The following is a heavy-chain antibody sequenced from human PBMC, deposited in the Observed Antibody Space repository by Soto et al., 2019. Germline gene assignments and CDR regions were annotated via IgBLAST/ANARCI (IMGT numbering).Heavy chain of an antibody. CDR1: GYSISSGYY. CDR2: IYHSGST. J-gene: IGHJ4*02. CDR3: ARDGGDY. Sequence: SETLSLTCAVSGYSISSGYYWGWIRQPPGKGLEWIGSIYHSGSTYYNPSLKSRVTISVDTSKNQFSLKLSSVTAVDTAVYHCARDGGDYWGQGTLVTVSS. D-gene: IGHD3-16*01. V-gene: IGHV4-38-2*02.